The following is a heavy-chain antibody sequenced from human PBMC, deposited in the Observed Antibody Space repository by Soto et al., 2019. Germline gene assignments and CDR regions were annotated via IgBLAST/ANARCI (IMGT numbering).Heavy chain of an antibody. J-gene: IGHJ6*03. CDR2: ISSSSSYI. V-gene: IGHV3-21*01. CDR1: GFTFSSYS. D-gene: IGHD1-1*01. CDR3: ARDTRRNVGYYYYYYYMDV. Sequence: GGSLRLSCAASGFTFSSYSMNWVRQAPGKGLEWVSSISSSSSYINYADSVKGRFTISRDNAMNSLYLQMNSLRAEDTAGYYCARDTRRNVGYYYYYYYMDVWGKGTTVTVSS.